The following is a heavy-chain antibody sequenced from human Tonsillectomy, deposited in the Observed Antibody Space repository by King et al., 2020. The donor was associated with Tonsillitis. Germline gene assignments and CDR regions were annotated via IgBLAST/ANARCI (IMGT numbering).Heavy chain of an antibody. D-gene: IGHD3-3*01. Sequence: MHWVRQAPGKGLEWVAVSSYDGSNKYYADSVKGRFIISRDNSKNTLYLQMNSLIAEDTAVYYCANDVEGTDFWSGTPGDYFDNCGKGTLVTFSS. J-gene: IGHJ4*02. CDR2: SSYDGSNK. V-gene: IGHV3-30*18. CDR3: ANDVEGTDFWSGTPGDYFDN.